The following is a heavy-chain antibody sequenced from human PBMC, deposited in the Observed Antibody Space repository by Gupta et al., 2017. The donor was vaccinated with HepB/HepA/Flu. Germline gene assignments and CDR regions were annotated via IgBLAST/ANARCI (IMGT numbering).Heavy chain of an antibody. CDR1: GFTFRSYA. CDR3: AKDLDSSSWAHLLDY. D-gene: IGHD6-13*01. J-gene: IGHJ4*02. V-gene: IGHV3-23*01. Sequence: EVQLLESGGGLVQPGGSLRLSCSASGFTFRSYAMSWVRQAPGKGLEGVSASSGSGGSTYYADSVKGRFTISRDNSKNTLYLQMNSLRAEDTAVYYCAKDLDSSSWAHLLDYWGQGTLVTVSS. CDR2: SSGSGGST.